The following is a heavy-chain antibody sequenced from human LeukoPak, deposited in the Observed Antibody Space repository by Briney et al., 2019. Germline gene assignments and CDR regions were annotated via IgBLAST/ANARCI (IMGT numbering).Heavy chain of an antibody. CDR2: ISSSGSTI. D-gene: IGHD6-19*01. Sequence: GGSLRLSCAASGFTFSSYEMNWARQAPGKGLEWVSYISSSGSTIYYADSVKGRFTISRDNAKNSLYLQMNSLRAEDTAVYYCARDRQWLAEFDYWGQGTLVTVSS. CDR3: ARDRQWLAEFDY. V-gene: IGHV3-48*03. J-gene: IGHJ4*02. CDR1: GFTFSSYE.